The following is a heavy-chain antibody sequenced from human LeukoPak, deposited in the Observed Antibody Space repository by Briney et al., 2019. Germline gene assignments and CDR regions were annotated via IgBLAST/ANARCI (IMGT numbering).Heavy chain of an antibody. V-gene: IGHV1-2*02. CDR3: ARGGSTDSIHSCGGNCYFLDC. CDR1: GYTFTGYY. CDR2: INPNSGGT. Sequence: ASVKVSCKASGYTFTGYYMHWVRQAPGQGLEWMGWINPNSGGTNYAQKFQGRVTMTRDTSISTAYMELSRLRSDDTAVYYCARGGSTDSIHSCGGNCYFLDCWGQGTLVTVSS. J-gene: IGHJ4*02. D-gene: IGHD2-21*02.